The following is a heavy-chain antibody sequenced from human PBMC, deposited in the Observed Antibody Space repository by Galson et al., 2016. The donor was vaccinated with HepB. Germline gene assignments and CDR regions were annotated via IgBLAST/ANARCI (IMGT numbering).Heavy chain of an antibody. V-gene: IGHV1-18*01. Sequence: SVKVSCKGSGYTFTSYGISWVRQAPGQGLEWMGWISAYNGDTNYAQTVKGRVTMTTDTSTSTAYMELRSLRSDDTAVYYRARDWSGYQEYWGQGTLVTVSS. CDR3: ARDWSGYQEY. J-gene: IGHJ4*02. CDR2: ISAYNGDT. D-gene: IGHD3-3*01. CDR1: GYTFTSYG.